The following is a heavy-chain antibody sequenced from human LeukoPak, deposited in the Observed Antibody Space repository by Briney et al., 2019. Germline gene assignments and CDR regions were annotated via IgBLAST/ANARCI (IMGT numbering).Heavy chain of an antibody. CDR1: GFTFSSYG. CDR2: ISGSGGST. CDR3: ARDSGGWSPSFAH. J-gene: IGHJ4*02. V-gene: IGHV3-23*01. D-gene: IGHD6-19*01. Sequence: PGGTLRLSCAASGFTFSSYGMSWLRQAPGKGLEWVSAISGSGGSTYYADSVKGRFTISRANYKKTLYLQMDSLRAEDTALFYCARDSGGWSPSFAHWGLGTLVIVSS.